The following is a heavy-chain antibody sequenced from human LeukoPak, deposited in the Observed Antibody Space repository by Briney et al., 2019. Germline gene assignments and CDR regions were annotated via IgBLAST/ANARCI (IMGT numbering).Heavy chain of an antibody. CDR3: ARSGGLWLLTYYFDY. J-gene: IGHJ4*02. V-gene: IGHV4-39*07. CDR1: GGSISSSSYY. CDR2: IYYSGST. D-gene: IGHD3-22*01. Sequence: SSETLSLTCTVSGGSISSSSYYWGWIRQPPGKGLEWIGSIYYSGSTYYNPSLKSRVTISVDTSKNQLSLKLSSVTAADTAVYFCARSGGLWLLTYYFDYWGQGTLVTVSS.